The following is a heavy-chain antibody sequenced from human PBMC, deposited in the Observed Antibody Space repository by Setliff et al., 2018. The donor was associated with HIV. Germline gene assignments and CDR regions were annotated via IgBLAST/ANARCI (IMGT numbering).Heavy chain of an antibody. CDR3: ARRGDYYYYYAMDF. Sequence: GGSLRLSCAVSGFTFRSYWMTWVRQAPGKGLEWVSGITQTGDNTYYADSVKGRFTISRDNAKNSLYLQMNSLRAEDTAVYYCARRGDYYYYYAMDFWGQGTTVTVSS. J-gene: IGHJ6*02. CDR2: ITQTGDNT. D-gene: IGHD3-10*01. V-gene: IGHV3-23*01. CDR1: GFTFRSYW.